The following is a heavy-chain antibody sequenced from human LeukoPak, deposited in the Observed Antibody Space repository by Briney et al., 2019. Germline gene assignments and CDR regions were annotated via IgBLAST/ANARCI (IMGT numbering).Heavy chain of an antibody. D-gene: IGHD6-19*01. Sequence: PGGSLRLSCAASGFTFRSHGMTWVRQAPGKGLEWVSGISGSGSNTYYVDSVKGRFTISRDNSKNTLYLLLNSLRADDTAMYYCAKERAASASGFFDFWGQGTLVTVSS. J-gene: IGHJ4*02. CDR1: GFTFRSHG. V-gene: IGHV3-23*01. CDR3: AKERAASASGFFDF. CDR2: ISGSGSNT.